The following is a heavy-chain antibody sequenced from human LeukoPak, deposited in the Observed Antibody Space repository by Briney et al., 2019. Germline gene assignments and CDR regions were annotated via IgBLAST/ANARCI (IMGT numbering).Heavy chain of an antibody. Sequence: GRSLRLSCAASGFTFSSYGMHWVRQAPGKGLEWVAVISYDGSNKYYADSVKGRFTISRDNSKNTLYLQMNSLRAEDTAVYYCARDSFVYCSSTSCYGRSASYWGQGTLVTVSS. CDR3: ARDSFVYCSSTSCYGRSASY. V-gene: IGHV3-30*03. CDR1: GFTFSSYG. D-gene: IGHD2-2*01. CDR2: ISYDGSNK. J-gene: IGHJ4*02.